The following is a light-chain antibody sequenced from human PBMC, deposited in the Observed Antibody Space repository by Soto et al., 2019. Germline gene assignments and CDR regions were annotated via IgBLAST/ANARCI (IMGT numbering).Light chain of an antibody. J-gene: IGKJ5*01. CDR1: QTISRW. V-gene: IGKV1-5*01. Sequence: DIPLTQTHSTLSASLGDDVTITCRASQTISRWLAWYQQKPGRAPKLLIYDASTLESGVPSRFSGSGSETEFALTISRLQPDDFATYFCHSRAFGQGTRLEIK. CDR3: HSRA. CDR2: DAS.